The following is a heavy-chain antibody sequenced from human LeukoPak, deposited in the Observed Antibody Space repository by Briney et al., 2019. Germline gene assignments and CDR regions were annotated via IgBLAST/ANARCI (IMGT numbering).Heavy chain of an antibody. J-gene: IGHJ5*02. Sequence: SETLSLTCTVSGGSISSYYWSWIRQPPGKGLQWIGYIDHSGYTNYNPSLKSRVTILVDTSKNQFSLRLSSVTAADTAVYYCARDVYDYVGGSYRWGWFDPWGQGTLVTVSS. D-gene: IGHD3-16*02. CDR3: ARDVYDYVGGSYRWGWFDP. CDR1: GGSISSYY. CDR2: IDHSGYT. V-gene: IGHV4-59*01.